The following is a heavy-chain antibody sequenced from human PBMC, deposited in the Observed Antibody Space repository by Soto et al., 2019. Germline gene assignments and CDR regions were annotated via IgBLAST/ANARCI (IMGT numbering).Heavy chain of an antibody. V-gene: IGHV3-23*01. CDR1: VLTFSDYS. CDR2: ITGNGGRT. CDR3: AKDSFPDHYY. J-gene: IGHJ4*02. Sequence: EVPLLESGGGLVQPGGSLILSCAGSVLTFSDYSMSWVRQAPAKGLEWVSTITGNGGRTYYADSVKGRFTISRDNSKSTLFLQMNSRRAEDTAIYSCAKDSFPDHYYWGQGKLVPVSS. D-gene: IGHD2-21*01.